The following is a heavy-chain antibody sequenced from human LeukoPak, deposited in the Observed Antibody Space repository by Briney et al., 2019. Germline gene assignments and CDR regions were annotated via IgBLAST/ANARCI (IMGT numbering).Heavy chain of an antibody. V-gene: IGHV3-30*18. Sequence: GGSLRLSCAASGFTFSSYGMHWVRQAPGKGLEWVAVISYDGSNKYYADSVKGRFTISRDNSKNTPYLQMNSLRAEDTAVYYCAQELYSSSWYGVDYWGQGTLVTVSS. CDR1: GFTFSSYG. CDR2: ISYDGSNK. J-gene: IGHJ4*02. CDR3: AQELYSSSWYGVDY. D-gene: IGHD6-13*01.